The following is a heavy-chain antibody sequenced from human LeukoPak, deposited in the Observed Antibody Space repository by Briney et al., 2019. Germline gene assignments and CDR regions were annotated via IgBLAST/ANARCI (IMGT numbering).Heavy chain of an antibody. J-gene: IGHJ4*02. CDR2: IYYSGST. CDR3: ARDGGSSFDC. Sequence: SSETLSLTCTVSGGSVSSGSYYWSWIRQPPGKGLEWIGYIYYSGSTNYNPSLKSRVTISVDTSKDQFSLKLSSVTAADTAVYYCARDGGSSFDCWGQGTLVTVSS. CDR1: GGSVSSGSYY. V-gene: IGHV4-61*01. D-gene: IGHD1-26*01.